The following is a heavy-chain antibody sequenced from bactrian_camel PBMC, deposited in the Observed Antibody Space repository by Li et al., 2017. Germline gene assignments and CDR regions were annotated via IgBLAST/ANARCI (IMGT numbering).Heavy chain of an antibody. CDR3: AEGRGSRGEHCYSLNY. CDR1: GYSSNTFC. Sequence: HVQLVESGGGSVQAGGSLRLSCAASGYSSNTFCMGWFRRVPGKEREGIAGIGIDGRTAYADSVKGRFTISQDRVKNTVYLQMNNLQPEDTATYYCAEGRGSRGEHCYSLNYWGQGTQVTVS. J-gene: IGHJ4*01. V-gene: IGHV3S9*01. D-gene: IGHD6*01. CDR2: IGIDGRT.